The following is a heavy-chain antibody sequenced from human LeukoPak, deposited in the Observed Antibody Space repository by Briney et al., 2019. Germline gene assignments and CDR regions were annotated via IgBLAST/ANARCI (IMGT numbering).Heavy chain of an antibody. CDR1: GSTFSSYS. Sequence: GGSLRLSCAASGSTFSSYSLNWVRQAPGKGLEWVSSISSSSSYIFYADSVKGRFTISRDNAKNSLYLQMNSLRAEDTAVYYCARESAAGRTRGDGFFDYWGQGTLVTVSS. CDR3: ARESAAGRTRGDGFFDY. V-gene: IGHV3-21*01. D-gene: IGHD6-13*01. CDR2: ISSSSSYI. J-gene: IGHJ4*02.